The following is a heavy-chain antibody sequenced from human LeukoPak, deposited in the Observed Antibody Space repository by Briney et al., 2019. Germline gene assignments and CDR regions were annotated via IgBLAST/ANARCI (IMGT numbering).Heavy chain of an antibody. CDR1: RFTFSDSY. J-gene: IGHJ3*02. Sequence: GVSLRLSCAASRFTFSDSYMSWMGQAPGKGLEGGLYISNNGRYTNYADSVKGRFTIYRDNAKNSLYLQMNSLRADDTAVYYCARACTGGSCLSGKDVFDIWGQGTMVTVSS. D-gene: IGHD2-15*01. CDR2: ISNNGRYT. CDR3: ARACTGGSCLSGKDVFDI. V-gene: IGHV3-11*06.